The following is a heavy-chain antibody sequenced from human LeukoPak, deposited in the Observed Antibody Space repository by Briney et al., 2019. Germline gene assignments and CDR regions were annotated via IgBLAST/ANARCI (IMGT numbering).Heavy chain of an antibody. CDR2: IDSRDNT. J-gene: IGHJ5*02. CDR1: GFTVRSNH. D-gene: IGHD5-24*01. CDR3: ARESTPLRGAFDP. Sequence: QTGGSLRLSCAASGFTVRSNHMSWVRQAPGKGLEWVSVIDSRDNTYHADSVKGRFTISRHTSKNTLYLQMNSLRAEDTAVYYCARESTPLRGAFDPWGPGTLVTVSS. V-gene: IGHV3-53*04.